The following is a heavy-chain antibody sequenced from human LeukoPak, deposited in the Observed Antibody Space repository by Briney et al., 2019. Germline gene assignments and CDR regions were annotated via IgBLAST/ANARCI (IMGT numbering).Heavy chain of an antibody. J-gene: IGHJ4*02. Sequence: GGSLRLSCAASGFTFSSYWMSWVRQAPGKGLEWVANIKQDGSEKYYVDSVKGRFTISRDNAKNSLYLQMNSLRAEDTAMYYCAREDYYGSSSTDYWGQGTLVTVSS. CDR1: GFTFSSYW. D-gene: IGHD3-10*01. CDR2: IKQDGSEK. CDR3: AREDYYGSSSTDY. V-gene: IGHV3-7*01.